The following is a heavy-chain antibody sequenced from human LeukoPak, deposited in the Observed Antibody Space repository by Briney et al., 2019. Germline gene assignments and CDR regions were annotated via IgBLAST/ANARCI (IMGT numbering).Heavy chain of an antibody. J-gene: IGHJ4*02. CDR3: ATGYDSSGYHDPRYFDY. D-gene: IGHD3-22*01. V-gene: IGHV1-24*01. CDR1: GYTLTELS. Sequence: ASVKVSCKVSGYTLTELSMHWVRQAPGKGLEWMGGFDPEDGETIYAQKFQGRVTMTEDTSTDTAYMELSSLRSEDTAVYYCATGYDSSGYHDPRYFDYWGQGALVTVSS. CDR2: FDPEDGET.